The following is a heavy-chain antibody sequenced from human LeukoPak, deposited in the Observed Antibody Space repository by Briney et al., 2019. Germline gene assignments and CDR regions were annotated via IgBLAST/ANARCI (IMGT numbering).Heavy chain of an antibody. CDR3: ARSWPIAAAGTHGGWFDP. V-gene: IGHV4-59*01. D-gene: IGHD6-13*01. J-gene: IGHJ5*02. Sequence: KPSETLSLTCTVSGGSISSYYWSWLRQPPGKGLEWLGYIYYSGSTNYNPSLKSRVTISVDTSKNQFSLKLSSVTAADTAVYYCARSWPIAAAGTHGGWFDPWGQGTLVTVSS. CDR1: GGSISSYY. CDR2: IYYSGST.